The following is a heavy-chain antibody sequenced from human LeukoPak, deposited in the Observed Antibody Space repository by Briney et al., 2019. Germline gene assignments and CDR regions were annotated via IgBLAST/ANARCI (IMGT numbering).Heavy chain of an antibody. CDR1: GYTFTGYY. CDR2: INPNSGGT. Sequence: GASVTVSCKASGYTFTGYYMHWVRQAPGQGLEWMGWINPNSGGTNYAQKFQGRVTMTRDTSISTAYMELSRLRSDDTAVYYCARGMAGSGSYYDGPDYWGQGTLVTVSS. D-gene: IGHD1-26*01. J-gene: IGHJ4*02. CDR3: ARGMAGSGSYYDGPDY. V-gene: IGHV1-2*02.